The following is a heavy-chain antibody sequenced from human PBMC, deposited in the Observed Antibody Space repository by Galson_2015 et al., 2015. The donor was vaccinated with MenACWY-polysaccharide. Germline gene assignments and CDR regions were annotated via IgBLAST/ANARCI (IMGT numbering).Heavy chain of an antibody. CDR3: AREVVRSTMIVVVTRYNWFDP. D-gene: IGHD3-22*01. J-gene: IGHJ5*02. CDR2: IIPIFGTA. Sequence: SVKVSCKASGGTFSSHAISRVRQAPGQGLEWMGGIIPIFGTANYAQKFQGRVTITADESTSTAYMELSSLRSEDTAVYYCAREVVRSTMIVVVTRYNWFDPWGQGTLVTVSS. CDR1: GGTFSSHA. V-gene: IGHV1-69*13.